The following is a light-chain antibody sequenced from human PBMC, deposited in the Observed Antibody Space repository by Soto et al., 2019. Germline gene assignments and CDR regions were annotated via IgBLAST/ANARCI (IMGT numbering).Light chain of an antibody. CDR1: QSVSSN. CDR3: QQYNNWPYT. J-gene: IGKJ2*01. CDR2: GAS. Sequence: EIVMTQSPATLSVSPGERATLSCRASQSVSSNLAWYQQKPGQAPRLLIYGASTRATGIPARFSGSRAGTEFTLTISNLQSEDFAVYYCQQYNNWPYTFGQGTKLEIK. V-gene: IGKV3-15*01.